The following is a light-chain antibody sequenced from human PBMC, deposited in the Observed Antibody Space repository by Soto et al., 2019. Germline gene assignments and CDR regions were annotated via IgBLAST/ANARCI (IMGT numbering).Light chain of an antibody. CDR2: GNS. J-gene: IGLJ2*01. CDR1: SSNIGAGYD. Sequence: QSVLTQPPSVSGAPGQRVTISCTGSSSNIGAGYDVHWYQQLPGTAPKLLIYGNSNRPSGVPDRFSGSKSGTSASLAITGQLAEDEADYYCQSYDSSLRGSVFGVGTMLTVL. V-gene: IGLV1-40*01. CDR3: QSYDSSLRGSV.